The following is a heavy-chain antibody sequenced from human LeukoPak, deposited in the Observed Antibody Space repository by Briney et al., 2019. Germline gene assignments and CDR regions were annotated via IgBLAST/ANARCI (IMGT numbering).Heavy chain of an antibody. Sequence: SQTLSLTCTVSGGSISSGSYYWSWIRQPAGKGLEWIGRIYTSGSTNYNPSLKSRVTISVDTSKNQFSLKLSSVTAADTAVYYCARSNYYTRDAFDIWGQGTMVTVPS. D-gene: IGHD3-10*01. CDR3: ARSNYYTRDAFDI. V-gene: IGHV4-61*02. J-gene: IGHJ3*02. CDR1: GGSISSGSYY. CDR2: IYTSGST.